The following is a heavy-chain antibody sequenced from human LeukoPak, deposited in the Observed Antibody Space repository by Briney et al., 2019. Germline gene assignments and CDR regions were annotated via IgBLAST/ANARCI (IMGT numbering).Heavy chain of an antibody. Sequence: ASVKVSCKVSGYTLTELSMHWVRQPPGKGLEWRGGFDPEDGETIYAQQLQGRVTMTEDTSTDTAYMELSSLRSEDTAVYYCASPPPSRIAAAEGEFDYWGQGTLVTVSS. CDR1: GYTLTELS. CDR3: ASPPPSRIAAAEGEFDY. D-gene: IGHD6-13*01. CDR2: FDPEDGET. V-gene: IGHV1-24*01. J-gene: IGHJ4*02.